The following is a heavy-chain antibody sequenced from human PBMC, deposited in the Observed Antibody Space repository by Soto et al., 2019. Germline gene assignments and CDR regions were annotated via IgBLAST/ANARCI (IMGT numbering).Heavy chain of an antibody. V-gene: IGHV3-74*01. J-gene: IGHJ5*02. D-gene: IGHD6-13*01. CDR1: GFTFSSYW. CDR3: ARGYRPPSPIAAAGTRSWFDP. Sequence: EVQLVESGGGLVQPGGSLRLSCAASGFTFSSYWMHWVRQAPGKGLVWVSRINSDGSSTSYADSVKGRFTISRDNAKNTLYLQMNSLRAEDTAVYYCARGYRPPSPIAAAGTRSWFDPWGQGTLVTVSS. CDR2: INSDGSST.